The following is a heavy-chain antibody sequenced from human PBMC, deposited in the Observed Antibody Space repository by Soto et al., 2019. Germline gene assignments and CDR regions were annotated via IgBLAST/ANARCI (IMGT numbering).Heavy chain of an antibody. D-gene: IGHD1-26*01. CDR3: ARHHVRGRTIAGAAEF. J-gene: IGHJ4*02. Sequence: ETLSLTCAVYGKSLSGYYWSWIRQPPGKALEWIGEINHSGNTNYNPSLKSRVTISVDTSKNQLFLNLSSVTAADTAMYYCARHHVRGRTIAGAAEFWGQGTLVTVSS. CDR2: INHSGNT. V-gene: IGHV4-34*01. CDR1: GKSLSGYY.